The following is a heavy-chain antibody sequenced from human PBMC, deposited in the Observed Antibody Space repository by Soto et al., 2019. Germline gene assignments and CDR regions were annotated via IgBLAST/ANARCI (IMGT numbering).Heavy chain of an antibody. V-gene: IGHV4-39*01. D-gene: IGHD6-13*01. CDR2: IYYSGST. Sequence: SETLSLTCTVSGGSISSSSYYWGWIRQPPGKGLEWIGSIYYSGSTYYNPSLKSRVTISVDTSKNQFSLKLSSVTAADTAVYYCARLIAAAGTIVGSDYWGQGTLVTVSS. CDR1: GGSISSSSYY. CDR3: ARLIAAAGTIVGSDY. J-gene: IGHJ4*02.